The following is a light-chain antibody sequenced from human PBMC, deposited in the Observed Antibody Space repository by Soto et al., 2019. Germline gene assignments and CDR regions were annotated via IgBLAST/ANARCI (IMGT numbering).Light chain of an antibody. Sequence: QSVVTQPPSVSAAPGLKVTISCSGSSSNIGNNYVSWYQQFPGTAPKVIIFDNDERPSGTPDRFSGSKSGTSATLVITELQTGDEADYYCGTWDSTLSSDVFGGGTKLTVL. CDR2: DND. CDR3: GTWDSTLSSDV. J-gene: IGLJ3*02. CDR1: SSNIGNNY. V-gene: IGLV1-51*01.